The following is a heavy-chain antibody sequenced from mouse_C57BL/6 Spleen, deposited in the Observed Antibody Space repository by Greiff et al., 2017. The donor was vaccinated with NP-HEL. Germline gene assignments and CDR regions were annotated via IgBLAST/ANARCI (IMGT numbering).Heavy chain of an antibody. CDR2: IYPGDGDT. CDR1: GYAFSSSW. V-gene: IGHV1-82*01. D-gene: IGHD2-3*01. J-gene: IGHJ3*01. CDR3: ARGIDGYYFAY. Sequence: VQLQQSGPELVKPGASVKISCKASGYAFSSSWMNWVKQRPGKGLEWIGRIYPGDGDTNYNGKFKGKATLTADKSSSTAYMQLSSLTSEDSAVYFCARGIDGYYFAYGGQGTLVTVSA.